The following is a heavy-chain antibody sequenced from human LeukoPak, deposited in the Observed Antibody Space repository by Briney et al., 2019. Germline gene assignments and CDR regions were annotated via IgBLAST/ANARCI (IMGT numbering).Heavy chain of an antibody. V-gene: IGHV3-48*02. J-gene: IGHJ4*02. CDR2: ISSPSTNI. CDR3: TRESYCGSSGKGFDA. CDR1: GFIFTSYS. D-gene: IGHD2-21*02. Sequence: GGSLRLSCAASGFIFTSYSMNWVRQAPGKGLEWVSYISSPSTNIYYVDSVKGRFIISTDNAKNTLYLQMNSLRDEDTAVYYCTRESYCGSSGKGFDAWGQGTLVTVSS.